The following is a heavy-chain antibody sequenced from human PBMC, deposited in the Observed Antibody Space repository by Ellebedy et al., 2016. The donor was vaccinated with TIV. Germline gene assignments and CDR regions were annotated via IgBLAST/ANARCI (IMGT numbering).Heavy chain of an antibody. V-gene: IGHV3-53*01. CDR2: LYRGGST. D-gene: IGHD4-23*01. CDR3: ANSPPLAFGVNSLDV. CDR1: GFAVSSND. Sequence: GESLKISCAASGFAVSSNDMSWVRQAPGKGLEWVSILYRGGSTYYADSVKGRFSISRDNSKKTRNLQMNSLRAEDTAVYYCANSPPLAFGVNSLDVWGQGTTVTVSS. J-gene: IGHJ6*02.